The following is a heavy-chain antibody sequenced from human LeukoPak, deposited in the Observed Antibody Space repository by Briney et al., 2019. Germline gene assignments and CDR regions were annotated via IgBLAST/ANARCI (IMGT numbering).Heavy chain of an antibody. CDR3: AKDRYSSGWYYFDY. V-gene: IGHV3-9*03. J-gene: IGHJ4*02. Sequence: PGGSLRLSCAASGFTVSSNYMSWVRQAPGKGLEWVSGISWNSGSLGYADSVKGRFTISRDNAKNSLYLQMNSLRAEDMALYYCAKDRYSSGWYYFDYWGQGTLVTVSS. CDR1: GFTVSSNY. CDR2: ISWNSGSL. D-gene: IGHD6-19*01.